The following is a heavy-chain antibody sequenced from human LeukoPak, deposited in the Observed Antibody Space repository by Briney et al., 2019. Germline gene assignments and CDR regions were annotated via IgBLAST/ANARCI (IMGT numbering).Heavy chain of an antibody. V-gene: IGHV1-8*01. J-gene: IGHJ6*02. Sequence: ASVEVSCKASGYTFTSYDINWVRQATGQGLEWMGWMNPNSGNTGYAQKFQGRVTMTRNTSISTAYMELSSLRSEDTAVYYCARSRDYYLYYGMDVWGQGTTVTVSS. D-gene: IGHD6-6*01. CDR1: GYTFTSYD. CDR2: MNPNSGNT. CDR3: ARSRDYYLYYGMDV.